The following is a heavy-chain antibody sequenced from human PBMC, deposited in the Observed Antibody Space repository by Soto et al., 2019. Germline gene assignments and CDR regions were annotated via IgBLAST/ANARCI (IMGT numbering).Heavy chain of an antibody. CDR2: ISSTGGAT. V-gene: IGHV3-23*01. J-gene: IGHJ4*02. D-gene: IGHD3-16*01. CDR3: AKDGGGTYRRYDY. CDR1: GFTFSNFA. Sequence: EVQLWESGGGLVQPGGSLRISCAASGFTFSNFAMSWVRQAPGKGLEWVSSISSTGGATYFADSVKGRFTISRDNSKNTVYLQMRSLRADDTAVYYCAKDGGGTYRRYDYWGRGTQVTVSS.